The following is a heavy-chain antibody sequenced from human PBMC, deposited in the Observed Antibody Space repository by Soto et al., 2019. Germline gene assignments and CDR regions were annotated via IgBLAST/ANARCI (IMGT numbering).Heavy chain of an antibody. CDR1: GATLNNYI. V-gene: IGHV1-69*02. CDR2: IIPILGIP. CDR3: ARGGVVACGDYNT. D-gene: IGHD4-17*01. Sequence: QVNLVQSGAEVRKPGSSVKVSCKTSGATLNNYIIGWMRQAPGQGLEWMGRIIPILGIPNYSQRFQDRLTITADRSTSTLYMGLSSLRSDYLDIYVWARGGVVACGDYNTWGQGTLGTVSS. J-gene: IGHJ5*02.